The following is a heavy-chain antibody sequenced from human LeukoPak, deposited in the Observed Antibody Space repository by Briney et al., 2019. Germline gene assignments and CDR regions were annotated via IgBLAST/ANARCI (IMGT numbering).Heavy chain of an antibody. Sequence: PSETLSLTCTVSGGSISSSSYYWGWIRQPPGKGLEWIGSIYYSGSTYYNPSLKSRVTISVDTSKNQFSLKLSSVTAADTAVYYCARLAVGLDYWGQGTLVTVSS. CDR3: ARLAVGLDY. CDR2: IYYSGST. D-gene: IGHD6-19*01. J-gene: IGHJ4*02. CDR1: GGSISSSSYY. V-gene: IGHV4-39*01.